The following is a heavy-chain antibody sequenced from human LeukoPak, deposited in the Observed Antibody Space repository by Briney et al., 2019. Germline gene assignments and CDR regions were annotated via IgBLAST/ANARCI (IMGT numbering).Heavy chain of an antibody. CDR2: INHSGST. D-gene: IGHD2-2*02. Sequence: SETLSLTCAVYGGSFSGYYWSWIRQPPGKGLEWIGEINHSGSTNYNPSLKSRVTISVDTSKNQFSLKLSPVTAADTAVYYCARGLLTEPVPAAINGMDVWGQGTAVTVSS. V-gene: IGHV4-34*01. J-gene: IGHJ6*02. CDR3: ARGLLTEPVPAAINGMDV. CDR1: GGSFSGYY.